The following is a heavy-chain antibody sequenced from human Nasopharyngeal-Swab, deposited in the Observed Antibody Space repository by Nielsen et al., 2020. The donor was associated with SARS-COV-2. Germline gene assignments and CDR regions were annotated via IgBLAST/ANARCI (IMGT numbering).Heavy chain of an antibody. D-gene: IGHD3-22*01. CDR3: ARRHYDSSGYPSYFDY. CDR2: IYYSGST. J-gene: IGHJ4*02. CDR1: GGSISSYY. Sequence: GSLRLSCTVSGGSISSYYWSWIRQPPGKGLEWIGYIYYSGSTNYNPSLKSRVTISVGTSKNQFSLKLSSVTAADTAVYYCARRHYDSSGYPSYFDYWGQGTLVTVSS. V-gene: IGHV4-59*08.